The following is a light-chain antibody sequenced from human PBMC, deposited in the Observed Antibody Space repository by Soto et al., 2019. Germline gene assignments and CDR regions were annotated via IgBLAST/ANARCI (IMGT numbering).Light chain of an antibody. V-gene: IGKV1-9*01. J-gene: IGKJ3*01. CDR3: QQVLDFPQP. CDR1: QGVGTS. Sequence: DIQLTQSPSFLSASVGDRVTITCRASQGVGTSLAWYQQKPGEAPKLLIYAASTLQSGVPSTFSGSGYGTEFTLTITSLQPEDFSTYYCQQVLDFPQPFGPGNKVDVK. CDR2: AAS.